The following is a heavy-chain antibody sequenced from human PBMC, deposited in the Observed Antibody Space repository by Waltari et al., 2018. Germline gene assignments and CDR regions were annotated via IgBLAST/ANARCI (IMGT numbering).Heavy chain of an antibody. D-gene: IGHD3-3*01. Sequence: QVQLVLSGAEVTTPWASVKVSCTASGSTFPGYYLHWVRRAPDQGLEWMGWSNPNSGGTNYAQKFQGRVTMTRETSISTAYMERSRLRSDDTAVYYCASSITIFGVVPNGWFDPWGQGTLVTVSS. J-gene: IGHJ5*02. V-gene: IGHV1-2*02. CDR1: GSTFPGYY. CDR2: SNPNSGGT. CDR3: ASSITIFGVVPNGWFDP.